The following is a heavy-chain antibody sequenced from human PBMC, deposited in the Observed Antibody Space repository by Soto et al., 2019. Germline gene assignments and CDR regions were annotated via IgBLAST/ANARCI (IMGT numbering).Heavy chain of an antibody. CDR2: IYYSGST. CDR3: ARVDRQQLVFGWFDP. D-gene: IGHD6-13*01. J-gene: IGHJ5*02. Sequence: PSETLSLTCTVSGGSISSGGYYWSWIRQHPGKGLEWIGYIYYSGSTYYNPSLKSRVTISVDTSKNQFSLKLSSVTAADTAVYYCARVDRQQLVFGWFDPWGQGTRVTVAS. CDR1: GGSISSGGYY. V-gene: IGHV4-31*03.